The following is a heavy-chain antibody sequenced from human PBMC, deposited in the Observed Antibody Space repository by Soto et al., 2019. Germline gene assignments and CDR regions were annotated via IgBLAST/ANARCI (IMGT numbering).Heavy chain of an antibody. CDR1: GFTFSSYA. J-gene: IGHJ2*01. CDR3: AKERAERIAATRDWYFDL. Sequence: GGSLRLSCAASGFTFSSYAMSWVRQAPGKGLEWVSAISGSGGSTYYADSVKGRFTISRDNSKNTLYLQMNSLRAEDTAVYYCAKERAERIAATRDWYFDLWGRGTLVTVSS. D-gene: IGHD6-13*01. CDR2: ISGSGGST. V-gene: IGHV3-23*01.